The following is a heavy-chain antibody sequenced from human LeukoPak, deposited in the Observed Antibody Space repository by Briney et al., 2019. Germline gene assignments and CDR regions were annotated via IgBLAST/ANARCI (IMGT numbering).Heavy chain of an antibody. CDR2: INPSGGST. J-gene: IGHJ5*02. D-gene: IGHD6-19*01. Sequence: ASVKVSCKASGYTFTSYYMHWVRQAPGQGLEWMGIINPSGGSTSYAQKFQGRVTMTRDTSTSTVYMELSSLRSDDTAVYYCAREIWTPRNGYSSGWYGHWGQGTLVTVSS. V-gene: IGHV1-46*01. CDR3: AREIWTPRNGYSSGWYGH. CDR1: GYTFTSYY.